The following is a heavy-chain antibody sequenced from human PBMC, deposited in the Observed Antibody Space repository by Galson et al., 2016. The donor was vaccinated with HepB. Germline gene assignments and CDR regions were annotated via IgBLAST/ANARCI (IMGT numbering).Heavy chain of an antibody. CDR3: AIPEGYKPVFDY. CDR2: VYSDGTT. V-gene: IGHV4-39*07. Sequence: ETLSLTCTVSGASITSATYHWGWIRQPPGKGLEWIGSVYSDGTTSDNPSLKSRVTISVDTSKNQFSLRLNSVTAADTAVYYCAIPEGYKPVFDYWGQGTLVTVSS. D-gene: IGHD1-14*01. J-gene: IGHJ4*02. CDR1: GASITSATYH.